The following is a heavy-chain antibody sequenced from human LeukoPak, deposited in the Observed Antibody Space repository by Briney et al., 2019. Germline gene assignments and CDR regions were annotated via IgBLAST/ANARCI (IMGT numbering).Heavy chain of an antibody. CDR3: ATGMSIAAHSFDY. D-gene: IGHD6-6*01. CDR1: GYTLTELF. V-gene: IGHV1-24*01. Sequence: ASVKVSCKVSGYTLTELFMHWVRQAPGKGLEWMGGFDPEDGETIYAQKFQGRVTMTEDTSTDTAYMELSSLRSEDTAVYYCATGMSIAAHSFDYWGQGTLVTVSS. CDR2: FDPEDGET. J-gene: IGHJ4*02.